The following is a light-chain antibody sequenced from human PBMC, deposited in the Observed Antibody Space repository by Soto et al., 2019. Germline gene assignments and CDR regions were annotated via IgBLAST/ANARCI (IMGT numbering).Light chain of an antibody. J-gene: IGKJ5*01. CDR3: QQRTNWPPLT. V-gene: IGKV3-11*01. CDR1: QSVDIY. CDR2: DAS. Sequence: ETVLTQSPATLSLSPGESATLSYRASQSVDIYLAWYQQKPGQAPRLLIYDASNRATGIPARFSGSGSGTVFTLTISSLEPEDFALYYCQQRTNWPPLTFGQGTRLEIK.